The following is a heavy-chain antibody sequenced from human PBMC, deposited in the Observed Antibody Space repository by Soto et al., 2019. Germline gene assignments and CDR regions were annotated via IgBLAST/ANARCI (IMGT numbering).Heavy chain of an antibody. Sequence: EVQLVESGGGLVKPGGSLRLSCAASGFTFDDYAMHWVRQAPGKGLEWVSGISWNSGSIGYADSVKGRFTISRDNAKNSLYLQMNSLRAEDTALYYCAKDGAVAGTYYYYGMDVWGQGTTVTVSS. CDR3: AKDGAVAGTYYYYGMDV. CDR1: GFTFDDYA. D-gene: IGHD6-19*01. CDR2: ISWNSGSI. J-gene: IGHJ6*02. V-gene: IGHV3-9*01.